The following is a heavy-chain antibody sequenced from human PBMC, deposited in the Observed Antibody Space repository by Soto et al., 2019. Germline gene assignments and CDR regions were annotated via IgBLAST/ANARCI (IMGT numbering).Heavy chain of an antibody. CDR1: GGNFSCYY. V-gene: IGHV4-34*01. D-gene: IGHD3-10*01. CDR2: INHSGST. CDR3: ARGLGYYGSGSLPYFDY. Sequence: SETLSLTCAVYGGNFSCYYWSLIRPPPGKGLEWIGEINHSGSTNYNPSLKSRVTISVDTSKNQFSLKLSSVTAADTAVYYCARGLGYYGSGSLPYFDYWGQGNLVTVSS. J-gene: IGHJ4*02.